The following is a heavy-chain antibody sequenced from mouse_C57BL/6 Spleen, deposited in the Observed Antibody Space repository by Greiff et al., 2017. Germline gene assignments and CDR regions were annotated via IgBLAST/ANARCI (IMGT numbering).Heavy chain of an antibody. D-gene: IGHD2-3*01. V-gene: IGHV1-64*01. CDR3: ARSDGYAMDY. J-gene: IGHJ4*01. Sequence: VKLQQPGAELVKPGASVKLSCKASGYTFTSYWMHWVKQRPGQGLEWIGMIHPNSGSTNYNEKFKSKATLTVDKSSSTAYMQLSSLTSEDSAVYYCARSDGYAMDYWGQGTSVTVSS. CDR2: IHPNSGST. CDR1: GYTFTSYW.